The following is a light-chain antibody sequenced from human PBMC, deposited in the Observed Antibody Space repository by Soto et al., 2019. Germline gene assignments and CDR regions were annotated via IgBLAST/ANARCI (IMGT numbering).Light chain of an antibody. CDR1: QGIGSW. V-gene: IGKV1-12*01. J-gene: IGKJ5*01. CDR2: AAS. CDR3: QHYSGYTIT. Sequence: DIQMTQSPSSVSASVGDRVTITCRSRQGIGSWLAWYQQKPGKAPKLLIYAASTLQSGVPSRFSGSGSGTDFTLAVTFLQSEDFATYYCQHYSGYTITFGQGTRLEIK.